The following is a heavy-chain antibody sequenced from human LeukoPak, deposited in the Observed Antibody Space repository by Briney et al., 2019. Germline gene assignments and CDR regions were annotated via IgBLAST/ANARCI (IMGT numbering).Heavy chain of an antibody. CDR3: ARGSRYFDWLLYGDFDY. J-gene: IGHJ4*02. Sequence: ASVKVSCKASGYTFTSYGIIWVRQAPGQGLEWMGWISAYNGNTNYAQKFQGRVTMTTDTSTSTAYMELRSLRYDDTAVYYCARGSRYFDWLLYGDFDYWGQGTLVTVSS. CDR1: GYTFTSYG. V-gene: IGHV1-18*04. CDR2: ISAYNGNT. D-gene: IGHD3-9*01.